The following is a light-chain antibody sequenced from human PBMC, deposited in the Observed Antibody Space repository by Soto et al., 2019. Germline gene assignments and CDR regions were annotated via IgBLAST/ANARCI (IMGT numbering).Light chain of an antibody. CDR2: SAS. J-gene: IGKJ1*01. CDR1: QSISSW. CDR3: LQHNTYPRT. V-gene: IGKV1-5*01. Sequence: DIQMTQSPSTLSASVGDRVTITCRASQSISSWLAWYQQKPGGAPKRLIHSASSLHSGVPSRFSGSGSGTEFTLTISSLQPEDFATYYCLQHNTYPRTFGQGTKVDIK.